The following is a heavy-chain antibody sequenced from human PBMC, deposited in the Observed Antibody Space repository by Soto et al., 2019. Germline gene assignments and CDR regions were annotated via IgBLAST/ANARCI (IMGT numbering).Heavy chain of an antibody. J-gene: IGHJ6*02. CDR2: VYYSGTT. CDR3: ARHTVTTSPGYYAMDV. Sequence: ASETLSLTCTVSGDSVSSNTYYWGWIRQPPGKGLEWIGSVYYSGTTYYSPSLKSRVTISVDTSKNQFSLKLSSVTAADTAVYYCARHTVTTSPGYYAMDVWGQGTTVTVSS. CDR1: GDSVSSNTYY. D-gene: IGHD4-17*01. V-gene: IGHV4-39*01.